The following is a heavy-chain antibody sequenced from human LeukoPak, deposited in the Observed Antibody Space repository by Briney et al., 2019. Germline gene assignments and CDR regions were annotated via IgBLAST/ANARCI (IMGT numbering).Heavy chain of an antibody. V-gene: IGHV3-23*01. CDR3: AKDDARGYSYGYDY. CDR2: ISGSGGST. CDR1: GFTFSSYA. D-gene: IGHD5-18*01. Sequence: GGPLRLSCAASGFTFSSYATSWVRQAPGKGLEWVSAISGSGGSTYYADSVKGRFTISRDNSKNTLYLQMNSLRAEDTAVYYCAKDDARGYSYGYDYWGQGTLVTVSS. J-gene: IGHJ4*02.